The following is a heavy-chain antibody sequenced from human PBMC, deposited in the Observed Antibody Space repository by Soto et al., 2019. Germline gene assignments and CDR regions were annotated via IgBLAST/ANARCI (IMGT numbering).Heavy chain of an antibody. D-gene: IGHD3-9*01. V-gene: IGHV4-59*01. J-gene: IGHJ5*02. Sequence: KSSETLSLTCTVSGGSISSYYWSWIRQPPGKGLEWIGYIYYSGSTNYNPSLKSRVTISVDTSKNQFSLKLSSVTAADTAVYYCTVSFSFFXFLTVYHTYNCFAPWGRGPLVTVSS. CDR2: IYYSGST. CDR1: GGSISSYY. CDR3: TVSFSFFXFLTVYHTYNCFAP.